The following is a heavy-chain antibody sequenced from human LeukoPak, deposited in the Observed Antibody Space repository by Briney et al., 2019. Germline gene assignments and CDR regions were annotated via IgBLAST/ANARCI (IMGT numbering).Heavy chain of an antibody. Sequence: ASVKVSCKASGYTFTSYGISWVRQAPGQGLEWMGIINPSGGSTSYAQKLQGRVTMTTDTSTSTAYMELRSLRSDDTAVYYCARGYRVLLAFDIWGQGTMVTVSS. CDR1: GYTFTSYG. CDR3: ARGYRVLLAFDI. D-gene: IGHD3-10*01. V-gene: IGHV1-18*01. CDR2: INPSGGST. J-gene: IGHJ3*02.